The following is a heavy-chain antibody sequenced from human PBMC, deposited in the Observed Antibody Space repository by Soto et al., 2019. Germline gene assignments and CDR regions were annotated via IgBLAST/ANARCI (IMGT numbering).Heavy chain of an antibody. CDR3: ASSTTGRWGDAFDI. CDR2: IYSGGST. D-gene: IGHD4-4*01. CDR1: GFTVSSNY. V-gene: IGHV3-53*04. Sequence: EVPLVESGGGLVQPGGSLRLSCAASGFTVSSNYMSWVRQAPGKGLEWVSVIYSGGSTYYADSVKGRFTISRHNSKNTLYLQMNSLRAEDTAVYYCASSTTGRWGDAFDIWGQGTMVTVSS. J-gene: IGHJ3*02.